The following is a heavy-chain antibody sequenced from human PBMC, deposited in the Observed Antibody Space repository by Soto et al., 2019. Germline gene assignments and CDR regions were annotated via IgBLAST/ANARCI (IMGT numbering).Heavy chain of an antibody. V-gene: IGHV1-46*01. D-gene: IGHD3-9*01. CDR3: AREEAYYQSLRDYWLSYFDL. CDR1: GYTFTDYF. J-gene: IGHJ4*02. CDR2: VKSSGGGT. Sequence: ASVKVSCKAYGYTFTDYFIHWVRQAPGQGLEWMGLVKSSGGGTVYAQDFQGRITMTRDTSTSTAYMEVSSLRPGDTAVYYCAREEAYYQSLRDYWLSYFDLWGQGTPVTVSS.